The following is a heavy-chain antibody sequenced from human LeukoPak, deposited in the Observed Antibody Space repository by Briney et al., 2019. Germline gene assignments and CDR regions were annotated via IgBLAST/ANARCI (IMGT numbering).Heavy chain of an antibody. CDR3: ARGGGYGSGSYLFDY. J-gene: IGHJ4*02. V-gene: IGHV4-59*01. D-gene: IGHD3-10*01. CDR1: GGSISSYY. CDR2: IYYSGST. Sequence: SETLSLTCTVSGGSISSYYWSWIRQPPGKGLEWIGFIYYSGSTNCNPSLKSRVTISVDTSKNQFSLKLSSVTAADTAVYYCARGGGYGSGSYLFDYWGQGTLVTVSS.